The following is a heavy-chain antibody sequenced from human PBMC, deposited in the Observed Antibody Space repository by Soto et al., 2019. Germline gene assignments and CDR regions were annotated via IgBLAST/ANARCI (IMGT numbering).Heavy chain of an antibody. CDR1: GYTFTSYD. D-gene: IGHD5-12*01. J-gene: IGHJ4*02. CDR3: ARELAPFDN. V-gene: IGHV1-46*01. CDR2: INPSDGGT. Sequence: ASVKVSCKASGYTFTSYDINWVRQAPGQGLEWMGIINPSDGGTTYPQDFQGRIAITRDSSTTTIYMELSSLTPEDTAIYYCARELAPFDNWGQGTLVTVSS.